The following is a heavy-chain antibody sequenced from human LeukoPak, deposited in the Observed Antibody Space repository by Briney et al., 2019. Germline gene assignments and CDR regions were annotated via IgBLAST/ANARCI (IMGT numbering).Heavy chain of an antibody. CDR1: GYTFTGYY. CDR3: ARVSCCYDSSGYLDGYFDY. V-gene: IGHV1-2*02. Sequence: ASVKVSCKASGYTFTGYYMHWVRQAPGQGLEWMGWINPNSGDTNYAQKFQGRVTMTRDTSISTAYMELSSLRSDDTAVYYCARVSCCYDSSGYLDGYFDYWGQGTLVTVSS. CDR2: INPNSGDT. J-gene: IGHJ4*02. D-gene: IGHD3-22*01.